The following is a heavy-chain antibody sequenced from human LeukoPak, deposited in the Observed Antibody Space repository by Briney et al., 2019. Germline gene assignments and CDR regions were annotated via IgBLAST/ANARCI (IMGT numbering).Heavy chain of an antibody. J-gene: IGHJ6*02. Sequence: GGSLRLSCAASGFTFSSYSMNWVRRAPGKGLEWVSSISSSSSYIYYADSVKGRFTISRDNAKNSLYLQMNNLRAEDTAVYYCARPLTVTRPYYYYYYGMDVWGQGTTVTVSS. CDR1: GFTFSSYS. D-gene: IGHD4-17*01. CDR3: ARPLTVTRPYYYYYYGMDV. CDR2: ISSSSSYI. V-gene: IGHV3-21*01.